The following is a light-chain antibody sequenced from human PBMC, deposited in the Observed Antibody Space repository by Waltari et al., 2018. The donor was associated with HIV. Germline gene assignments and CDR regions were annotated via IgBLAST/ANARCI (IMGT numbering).Light chain of an antibody. CDR3: QHYGGSPLYT. J-gene: IGKJ2*01. Sequence: EIVLTKSPGTLYLYPGETATISCRASQTINNNFFAWYQQSSGQAPRLLIYGVSCRATGIPARFIASGSGTDFTLTISRLEPEDFAVYYCQHYGGSPLYTFGQGTKLEIK. CDR1: QTINNNF. CDR2: GVS. V-gene: IGKV3-20*01.